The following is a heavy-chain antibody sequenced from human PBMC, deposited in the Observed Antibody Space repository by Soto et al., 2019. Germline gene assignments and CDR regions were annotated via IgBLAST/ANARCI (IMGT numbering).Heavy chain of an antibody. J-gene: IGHJ5*02. Sequence: QVQLQESGPGLVKPSETLSLTCTVSGGSVSSGSYYWSWIRQPPGKGLEWIGYIYYRGSTNYNPSPKSRVSIPVDTSKNQFSLKLSSVTAADTAVYYCPRGQTPGWFDPWGQGTLVTVSS. CDR2: IYYRGST. CDR1: GGSVSSGSYY. V-gene: IGHV4-61*01. CDR3: PRGQTPGWFDP.